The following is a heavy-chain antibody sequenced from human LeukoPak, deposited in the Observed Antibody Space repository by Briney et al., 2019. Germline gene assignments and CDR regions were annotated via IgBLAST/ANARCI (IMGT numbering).Heavy chain of an antibody. V-gene: IGHV3-30-3*01. CDR1: GFTFSSYA. CDR3: ARGGYYYDSSGPGGFDP. CDR2: ISYDGSNK. J-gene: IGHJ5*02. D-gene: IGHD3-22*01. Sequence: SGGSLRLSCAASGFTFSSYAMHWVRQAPGKGLEWVAVISYDGSNKYYADSVKGRFTISRDNSKNTLYLQMNSLRAEDTAVYYCARGGYYYDSSGPGGFDPWGQGTLVTVSS.